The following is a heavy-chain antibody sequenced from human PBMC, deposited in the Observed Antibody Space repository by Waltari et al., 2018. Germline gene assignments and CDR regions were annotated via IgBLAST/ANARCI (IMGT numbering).Heavy chain of an antibody. CDR1: GYKFTSYG. V-gene: IGHV1-18*01. Sequence: VQSDAELKKPGASVKVSCKTSGYKFTSYGINWVRQAPGQGLESMGWISAYTGNPHYAQNFQGRVTMTRDTSTNTAYLELRGLTSDDTAVYYCARRWTSDWSDPWGQGTLVTVSS. CDR3: ARRWTSDWSDP. J-gene: IGHJ5*02. CDR2: ISAYTGNP.